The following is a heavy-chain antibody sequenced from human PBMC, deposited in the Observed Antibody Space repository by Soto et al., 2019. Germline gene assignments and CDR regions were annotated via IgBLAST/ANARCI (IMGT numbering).Heavy chain of an antibody. D-gene: IGHD6-19*01. J-gene: IGHJ4*02. CDR3: ARLSSSGWPIDS. Sequence: SETLSLTCTVSGGSISSGGYYWNWIRQHPGKGLEWIGYTYYSENTYYNPSLNSRITISADTSKNQFSLKLSSVTAADTAVYYCARLSSSGWPIDSWGQGTLVTISS. V-gene: IGHV4-31*03. CDR1: GGSISSGGYY. CDR2: TYYSENT.